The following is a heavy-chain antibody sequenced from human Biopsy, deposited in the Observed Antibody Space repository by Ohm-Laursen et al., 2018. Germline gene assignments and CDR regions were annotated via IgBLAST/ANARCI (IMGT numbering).Heavy chain of an antibody. CDR3: TQRRRRWFGEPSYHETVGDY. D-gene: IGHD3-10*01. J-gene: IGHJ4*02. CDR2: IHWNDDE. Sequence: TQTLTLTCTFSGFSLSTSGLGVGWIRQPPGKALEWLALIHWNDDERYNPSLKNRLSITKDTSKNQVVLTMTNMDPVDTATYYCTQRRRRWFGEPSYHETVGDYWGQGTLVTVSS. CDR1: GFSLSTSGLG. V-gene: IGHV2-5*01.